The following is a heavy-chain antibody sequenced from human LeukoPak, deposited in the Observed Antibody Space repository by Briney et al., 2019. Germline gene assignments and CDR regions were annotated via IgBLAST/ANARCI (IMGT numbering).Heavy chain of an antibody. V-gene: IGHV4-59*02. CDR2: IYHSGST. J-gene: IGHJ3*02. CDR3: ARALFIYDSSGYYPLDAFDI. Sequence: PSETLSLTCTVSGGSVSSHYWSWIRQPPGKGLEWIGYIYHSGSTYYNPSLKSRVTISVDRSKNQFSLKLSSVTAADTAVYYCARALFIYDSSGYYPLDAFDIWGQGTMVTVSS. D-gene: IGHD3-22*01. CDR1: GGSVSSHY.